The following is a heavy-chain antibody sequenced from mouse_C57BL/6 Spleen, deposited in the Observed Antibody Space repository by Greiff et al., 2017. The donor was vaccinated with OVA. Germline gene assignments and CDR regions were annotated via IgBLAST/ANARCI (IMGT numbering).Heavy chain of an antibody. Sequence: QVHVKQSGAELVRPGASVKLSCKASGYTFTDYYINWVKQRPGQGLEWIARIYPGSGNTYYNEKFKGKATLTAEKSSSTAYMQLSSLTSEDSAVYFCARRELTGTYFDYWGQGTTLTVSS. V-gene: IGHV1-76*01. CDR3: ARRELTGTYFDY. CDR1: GYTFTDYY. CDR2: IYPGSGNT. D-gene: IGHD4-1*01. J-gene: IGHJ2*01.